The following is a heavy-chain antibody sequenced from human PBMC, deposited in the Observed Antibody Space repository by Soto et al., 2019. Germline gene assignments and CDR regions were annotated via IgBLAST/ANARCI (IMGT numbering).Heavy chain of an antibody. V-gene: IGHV1-69*13. Sequence: SVKVSCKASGGTFSSYAISWVRQAPGQGLEWMGGIIPIFGTANYAQKFQGRVTITADESTSTAYMELSSLRSEDTAVYYCARDSPGGYCSSTSCYTWFDPWVQGTLVTVSS. CDR1: GGTFSSYA. CDR3: ARDSPGGYCSSTSCYTWFDP. J-gene: IGHJ5*02. CDR2: IIPIFGTA. D-gene: IGHD2-2*02.